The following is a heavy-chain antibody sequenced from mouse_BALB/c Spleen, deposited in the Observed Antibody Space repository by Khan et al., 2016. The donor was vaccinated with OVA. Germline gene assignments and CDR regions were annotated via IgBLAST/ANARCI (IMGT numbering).Heavy chain of an antibody. CDR1: GYSFTGYF. D-gene: IGHD1-1*01. CDR2: INPHIGET. Sequence: VQLQQPGPELVKPGASVKISCKASGYSFTGYFMNWVMQSHGKSLEWIGRINPHIGETFYNQKFKGKATLTVDESSSTAHMERRNRASKDSAFYYCASIYRSDFDYWGQGTTLTVSS. V-gene: IGHV1-20*02. CDR3: ASIYRSDFDY. J-gene: IGHJ2*01.